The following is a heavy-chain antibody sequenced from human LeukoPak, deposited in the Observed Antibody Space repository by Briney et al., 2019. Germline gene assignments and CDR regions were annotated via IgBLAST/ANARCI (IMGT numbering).Heavy chain of an antibody. V-gene: IGHV3-66*01. J-gene: IGHJ6*04. D-gene: IGHD3-10*02. CDR1: GFTFSSYN. CDR2: IYSGGST. Sequence: AGGSLRLSCEASGFTFSSYNMNWVRQAPGKGLEWVSVIYSGGSTYYADSVKGRFTISRDNAKNSLYLQMNSLRAEDTAVYYCAELGITMIGGVWGKGTTVTISS. CDR3: AELGITMIGGV.